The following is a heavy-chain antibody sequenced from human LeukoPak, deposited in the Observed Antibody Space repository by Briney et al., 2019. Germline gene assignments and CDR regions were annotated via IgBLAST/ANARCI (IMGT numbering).Heavy chain of an antibody. CDR1: GGSISSYY. CDR3: ARHEISSPIDY. V-gene: IGHV4-59*08. D-gene: IGHD3-16*02. CDR2: IYYSGST. Sequence: PSETLSLTCTVSGGSISSYYWSWIRQPPGKGLEWIGYIYYSGSTNYNPSLKSRVTISVDTSKNQFSLKLSSVTAADTAVYCCARHEISSPIDYWGQGTLVTVSS. J-gene: IGHJ4*02.